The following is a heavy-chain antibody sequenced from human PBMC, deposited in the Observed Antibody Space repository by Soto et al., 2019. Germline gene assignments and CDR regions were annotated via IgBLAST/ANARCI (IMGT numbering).Heavy chain of an antibody. J-gene: IGHJ4*02. CDR2: IRSKSNNYAT. V-gene: IGHV3-73*01. Sequence: GSLRLSCAASGFTLSGSAVYWVRQASGKGLEWVGRIRSKSNNYATAYGASVKGRFSISRDDLKNTAYLQMNSLKTEDTAVYYCTRLWWGSGGPPLEYWGQGTLVTVSS. D-gene: IGHD3-16*01. CDR3: TRLWWGSGGPPLEY. CDR1: GFTLSGSA.